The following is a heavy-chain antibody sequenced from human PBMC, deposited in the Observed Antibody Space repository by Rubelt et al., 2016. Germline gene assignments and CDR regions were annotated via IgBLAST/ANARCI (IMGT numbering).Heavy chain of an antibody. CDR3: ARAPVAARETRWFDP. D-gene: IGHD6-6*01. CDR1: GGSFSGYY. Sequence: QVQLQQWGAGLLKSSETLSLICAVYGGSFSGYYWTWIRQPPGKGLEWIEEINHSGSTNYSPSLKSRVTISVDTSKNQFSLKGTSLTAADTAVYYCARAPVAARETRWFDPWGQGTLVTVSS. V-gene: IGHV4-34*01. CDR2: INHSGST. J-gene: IGHJ5*02.